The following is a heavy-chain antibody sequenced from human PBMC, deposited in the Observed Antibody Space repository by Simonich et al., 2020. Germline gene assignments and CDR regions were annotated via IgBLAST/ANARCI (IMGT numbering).Heavy chain of an antibody. D-gene: IGHD4-17*01. Sequence: EVQLLESGGGLVQPGGSLRLSCAASGFTFSSYAMSWVRQAPGKGREWVSAISGSGGSTYYADSGKGRFTISRDNSKNTLYLQRNSRRAEDTAVYYCAKDGGNGDYGGWYFDLWGRGTLVTVSS. V-gene: IGHV3-23*01. CDR1: GFTFSSYA. J-gene: IGHJ2*01. CDR3: AKDGGNGDYGGWYFDL. CDR2: ISGSGGST.